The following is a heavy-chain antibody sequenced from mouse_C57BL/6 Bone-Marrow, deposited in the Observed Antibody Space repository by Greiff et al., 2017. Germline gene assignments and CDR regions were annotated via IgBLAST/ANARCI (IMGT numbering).Heavy chain of an antibody. CDR3: ARPFTWDLYYFDY. CDR1: GYTFTDYY. CDR2: INPNNGGT. Sequence: EVQLQQSGPELVKPGASVKISCKASGYTFTDYYMNWVKQSHGKSLEWIGDINPNNGGTSYNQKFKGKATLTVDKSSSTAYMELRSLTSEDSAVYYCARPFTWDLYYFDYWGQGTTLTVSS. V-gene: IGHV1-26*01. D-gene: IGHD4-1*01. J-gene: IGHJ2*01.